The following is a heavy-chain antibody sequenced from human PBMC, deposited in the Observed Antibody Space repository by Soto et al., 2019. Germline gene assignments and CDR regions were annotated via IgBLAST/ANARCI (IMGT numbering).Heavy chain of an antibody. J-gene: IGHJ4*02. CDR1: RFMFSRYA. CDR3: VKEWTPRRAFDS. D-gene: IGHD5-12*01. V-gene: IGHV3-23*01. Sequence: GGSLRLSCAASRFMFSRYAMSWVRQAPGKGLEWVSGISGSGGSTWYADSVKGRYIISRDNSKNMLYLQMNSLRVEDTAEYFCVKEWTPRRAFDSWGQGTQGTVSS. CDR2: ISGSGGST.